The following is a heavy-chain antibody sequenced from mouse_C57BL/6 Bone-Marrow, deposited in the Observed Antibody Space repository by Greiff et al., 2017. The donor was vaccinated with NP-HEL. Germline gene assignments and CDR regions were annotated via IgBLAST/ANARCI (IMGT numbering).Heavy chain of an antibody. CDR3: ARWAYSNYFDY. Sequence: QVHVKQSGAELVRPGTSVKMSCKASGYTFTNYWIGWAKQRPGHGLEWIGDIYPGGGYTNYNEKFKGKATLTADKSSSTAYMQFSSLTSEDSAIYYCARWAYSNYFDYWGQGTTLTVSS. CDR1: GYTFTNYW. V-gene: IGHV1-63*01. J-gene: IGHJ2*01. D-gene: IGHD2-5*01. CDR2: IYPGGGYT.